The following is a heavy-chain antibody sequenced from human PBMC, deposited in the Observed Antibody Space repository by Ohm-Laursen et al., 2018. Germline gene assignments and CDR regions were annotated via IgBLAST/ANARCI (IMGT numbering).Heavy chain of an antibody. Sequence: SLRLSCTAAGFTFSSYWMHWVRQAPGKGLVWVSRINSDGSSTSYADSVKGRFTISRDNAKNTLYLQMNSLRAEDTAVYYCARGKGFYDSSGPDYWGQGTLVTVSS. D-gene: IGHD3-22*01. CDR3: ARGKGFYDSSGPDY. CDR1: GFTFSSYW. J-gene: IGHJ4*02. CDR2: INSDGSST. V-gene: IGHV3-74*01.